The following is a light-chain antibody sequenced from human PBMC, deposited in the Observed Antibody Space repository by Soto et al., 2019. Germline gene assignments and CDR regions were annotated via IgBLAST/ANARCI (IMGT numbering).Light chain of an antibody. V-gene: IGLV3-1*01. CDR1: KLGDQY. J-gene: IGLJ2*01. Sequence: SYELTQPPSVSVSPGQTASITCSGDKLGDQYACWYQQKPGQSPVLVIYQDSKRPSGIPERFSGSNSGNTATLTISGTQAMDEADYYCQAWDSSTADVVFGGGTTLTVL. CDR2: QDS. CDR3: QAWDSSTADVV.